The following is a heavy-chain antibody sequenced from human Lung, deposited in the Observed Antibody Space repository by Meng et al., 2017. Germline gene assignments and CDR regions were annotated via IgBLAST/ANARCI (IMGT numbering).Heavy chain of an antibody. CDR2: INHSGST. J-gene: IGHJ4*02. D-gene: IGHD4-11*01. CDR1: GGSFSDYY. V-gene: IGHV4-34*01. Sequence: QWQLPQWRPGLLKPSETLSRTCFAPGGSFSDYYWSWIRQPPGKGLEWIGEINHSGSTNYNPSLESRATISVDTSQNNLSLKLSSVTAADSAVYYCARGPTTMAHDFDYWGQGTLVTVSS. CDR3: ARGPTTMAHDFDY.